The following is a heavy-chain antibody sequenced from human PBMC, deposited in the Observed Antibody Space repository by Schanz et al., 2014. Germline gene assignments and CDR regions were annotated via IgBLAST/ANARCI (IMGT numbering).Heavy chain of an antibody. J-gene: IGHJ3*01. CDR1: GYTFISYG. CDR3: AREVGLYDRGWFDP. D-gene: IGHD3-22*01. V-gene: IGHV1-69*04. CDR2: IIPSLGLA. Sequence: QVQLVQSGAEVKKPGASVKVSCKASGYTFISYGINWVRQAPGQGLEWMGRIIPSLGLAKYEQKFQDKVTITADTSTTTAYMELSGLRSEDTAVYYCAREVGLYDRGWFDPWGQGTMVTVSS.